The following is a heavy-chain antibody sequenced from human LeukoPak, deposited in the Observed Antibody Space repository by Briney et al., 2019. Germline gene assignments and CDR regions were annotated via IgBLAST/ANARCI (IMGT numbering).Heavy chain of an antibody. CDR1: GFTFSSFA. J-gene: IGHJ4*02. CDR2: LSIDGTRE. V-gene: IGHV3-30*04. Sequence: GRSLRLSCAASGFTFSSFAMHWVRQAPGKGLEWVTVLSIDGTREHYADSVKGRFTISRDNSKSTLYLQMDSLRAEDTAVYYCAKEGEGDSWDSLDYWGQGTLVTVTS. D-gene: IGHD3-16*01. CDR3: AKEGEGDSWDSLDY.